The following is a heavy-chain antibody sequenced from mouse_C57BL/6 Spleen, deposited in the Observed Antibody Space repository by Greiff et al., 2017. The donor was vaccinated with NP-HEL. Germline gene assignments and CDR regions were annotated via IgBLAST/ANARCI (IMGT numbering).Heavy chain of an antibody. V-gene: IGHV1-81*01. CDR2: IYPRSGNT. Sequence: VQLVESGAELARPGASVKLSCKASGYTFTSYGISWVKQRTGQGLEWIGEIYPRSGNTYYNEKFKGKATLTADKSSSTAYMELRSLTSEDSAVYFCALYSNYVDYYAMDYWGQGTSVTVSS. J-gene: IGHJ4*01. CDR1: GYTFTSYG. CDR3: ALYSNYVDYYAMDY. D-gene: IGHD2-5*01.